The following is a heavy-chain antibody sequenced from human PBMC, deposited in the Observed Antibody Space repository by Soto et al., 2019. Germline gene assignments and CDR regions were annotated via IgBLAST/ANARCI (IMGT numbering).Heavy chain of an antibody. J-gene: IGHJ6*02. CDR3: VSHRRNYGSGSYYPENYYYYGMDV. V-gene: IGHV1-69*13. Sequence: SVKVSCKASGGTFSSYAISWLLQAPGQGLEWMGGIIPIFGTANYAQKFQGRVTITADESTSTAYMELSSLRSEDTAVYYCVSHRRNYGSGSYYPENYYYYGMDVWGQGTTVTVSS. CDR1: GGTFSSYA. D-gene: IGHD3-10*01. CDR2: IIPIFGTA.